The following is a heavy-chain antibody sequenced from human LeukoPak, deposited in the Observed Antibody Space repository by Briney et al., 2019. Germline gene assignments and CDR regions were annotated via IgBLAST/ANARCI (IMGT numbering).Heavy chain of an antibody. J-gene: IGHJ5*02. CDR1: GGSFSSYY. D-gene: IGHD6-13*01. CDR3: ARTVVAAAGRGNWFDP. CDR2: IYTTGST. Sequence: PSETLSLTCTVSGGSFSSYYWSWIRQPAGKGLEWIGRIYTTGSTNYNPSLKSRVTMSVDTSKNQFSLKLSSVTAADTALYYCARTVVAAAGRGNWFDPWGQGTLVTVSS. V-gene: IGHV4-4*07.